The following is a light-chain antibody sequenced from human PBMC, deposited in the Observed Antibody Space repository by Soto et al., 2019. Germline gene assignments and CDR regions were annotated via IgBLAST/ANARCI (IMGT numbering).Light chain of an antibody. CDR2: GAS. V-gene: IGKV3-15*01. J-gene: IGKJ3*01. CDR3: QQYYHWPYT. Sequence: EIVMTQSQATLSVSPGEGATLSCRASQSVYSNLAWYQQKPGQPPRLLIYGASTRATVIPARFSGSWSGTEFTFPISSLQSEDFAAYYCQQYYHWPYTFGPGTKVDIK. CDR1: QSVYSN.